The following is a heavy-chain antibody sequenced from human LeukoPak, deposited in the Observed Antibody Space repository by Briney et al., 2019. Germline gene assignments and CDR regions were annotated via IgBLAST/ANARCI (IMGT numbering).Heavy chain of an antibody. Sequence: ASVKVSCKASGGTFSSYAISWVRQAPGQGLEWMGGIIPIFGTANYAQKFQGRVTITADESTSTAYMELSSLRSDDTAVYYCARGVGIAARPCWFDPWGQGTLVTVSS. D-gene: IGHD6-6*01. CDR1: GGTFSSYA. J-gene: IGHJ5*02. CDR2: IIPIFGTA. CDR3: ARGVGIAARPCWFDP. V-gene: IGHV1-69*13.